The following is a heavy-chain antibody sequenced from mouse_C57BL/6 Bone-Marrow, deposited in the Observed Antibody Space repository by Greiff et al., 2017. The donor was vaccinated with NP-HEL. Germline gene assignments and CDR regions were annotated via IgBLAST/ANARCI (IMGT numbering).Heavy chain of an antibody. D-gene: IGHD2-4*01. V-gene: IGHV3-6*01. CDR2: ISYDGSN. J-gene: IGHJ2*01. CDR1: GYSITSGYY. CDR3: ARESIYYDYDGLDY. Sequence: DVQLQESGPGLVKPSQSLSLTCSVTGYSITSGYYWNWIRQFPGNKLEWMGYISYDGSNNYNPSLKNRISITRDTSKNQFFLKLNSVTTEDTATYYCARESIYYDYDGLDYWGQGTTLTVSS.